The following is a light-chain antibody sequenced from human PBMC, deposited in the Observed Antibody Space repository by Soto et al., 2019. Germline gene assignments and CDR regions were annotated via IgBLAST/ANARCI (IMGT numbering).Light chain of an antibody. CDR2: EGN. CDR1: SSNIENNY. Sequence: QSVLTQPPSVSAAPGQKVTISCSGSSSNIENNYVSWYQHLPGTAPKLLIYEGNRRPSGTPDRFSGSKSGTSVTLGITGLQTGDEADYYCGTWDSSLSAVVFGAGTKVTVL. J-gene: IGLJ2*01. CDR3: GTWDSSLSAVV. V-gene: IGLV1-51*01.